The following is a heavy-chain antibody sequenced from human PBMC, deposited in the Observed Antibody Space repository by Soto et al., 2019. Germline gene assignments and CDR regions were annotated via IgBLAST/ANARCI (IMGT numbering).Heavy chain of an antibody. D-gene: IGHD3-22*01. CDR2: IYHGGST. V-gene: IGHV4-30-2*06. Sequence: QLQLQESGSGLVRPSQTLSLSCAVSGGSISSGGYSWNRIRQSPGKGLEWIGYIYHGGSTHSNPSLESRVTLSVDTSKNQFSLRLSSVIAADTAVYYCARDRRSLYHDGSGLDYWGQGILVTVSS. CDR1: GGSISSGGYS. CDR3: ARDRRSLYHDGSGLDY. J-gene: IGHJ4*02.